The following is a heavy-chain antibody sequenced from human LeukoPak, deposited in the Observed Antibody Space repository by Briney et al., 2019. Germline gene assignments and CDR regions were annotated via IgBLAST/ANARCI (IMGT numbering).Heavy chain of an antibody. Sequence: PGTLSLTCAVSGGSISSSNWWSWVRQPPGKGLEWIGQVYHSGSTNYNPSLKSRVTISVDKSKNQFSLKLSSVTAADTAVYYCARVNYRGSPRATDAPYFDSWGQGSLVTVSS. CDR3: ARVNYRGSPRATDAPYFDS. D-gene: IGHD4-23*01. V-gene: IGHV4-4*03. CDR1: GGSISSSNW. CDR2: VYHSGST. J-gene: IGHJ4*02.